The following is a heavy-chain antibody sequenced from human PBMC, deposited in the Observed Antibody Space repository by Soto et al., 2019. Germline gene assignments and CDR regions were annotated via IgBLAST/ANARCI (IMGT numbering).Heavy chain of an antibody. J-gene: IGHJ4*02. CDR1: GGSISSGGYY. D-gene: IGHD1-20*01. CDR2: IYYSGST. CDR3: ARDNKFYNWNDGGFDY. Sequence: SETLSLTCTVSGGSISSGGYYWSWIRQHPGKGLEWIGYIYYSGSTYYNPSLKSRVTVSVDTSKNQFSLKLSSVTAADTAVYYCARDNKFYNWNDGGFDYWGQGTLVTVSS. V-gene: IGHV4-31*03.